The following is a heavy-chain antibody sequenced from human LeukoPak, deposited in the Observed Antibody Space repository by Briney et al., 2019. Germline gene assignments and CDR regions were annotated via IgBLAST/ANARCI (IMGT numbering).Heavy chain of an antibody. CDR3: ARGPYYYDSSGFYSNY. CDR1: GYTFTNYY. D-gene: IGHD3-22*01. V-gene: IGHV1-46*01. Sequence: ASAKVSCKASGYTFTNYYLHWVRQAPGQGLEWMGIINPSGGSTSYAQKFQGRVTMTRDTSTSTVYMELSSLRSEDTAVYYCARGPYYYDSSGFYSNYWGQGTLVTVSS. CDR2: INPSGGST. J-gene: IGHJ4*02.